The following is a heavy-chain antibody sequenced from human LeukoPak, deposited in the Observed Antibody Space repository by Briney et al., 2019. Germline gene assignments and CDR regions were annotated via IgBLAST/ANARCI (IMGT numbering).Heavy chain of an antibody. CDR1: GASISSSY. Sequence: SETLSLTCTVSGASISSSYWSWIRQPPGKRLEWIGYIYYNGNTNSNPSLKSRVTISADTSKNRFSLKLSSVTAADTAIYYCVRGNYDNRGYSNAFDIWGQGTMVTVAS. CDR3: VRGNYDNRGYSNAFDI. J-gene: IGHJ3*02. CDR2: IYYNGNT. D-gene: IGHD3-22*01. V-gene: IGHV4-59*01.